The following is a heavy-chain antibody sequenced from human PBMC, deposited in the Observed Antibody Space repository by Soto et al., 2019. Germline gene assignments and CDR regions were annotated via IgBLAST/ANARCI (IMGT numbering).Heavy chain of an antibody. CDR2: ISSSGSTI. CDR1: GFTFSDYY. J-gene: IGHJ6*03. Sequence: GGSLRLSCAASGFTFSDYYRSWIRQAPGKGLEWVSYISSSGSTIYYADSVKGRFTISRDNAKNSLYLQMNSLRAEDTAVYYCATYITGTTRGYYYYYYMDVWGKGTTVTVSS. CDR3: ATYITGTTRGYYYYYYMDV. V-gene: IGHV3-11*01. D-gene: IGHD1-7*01.